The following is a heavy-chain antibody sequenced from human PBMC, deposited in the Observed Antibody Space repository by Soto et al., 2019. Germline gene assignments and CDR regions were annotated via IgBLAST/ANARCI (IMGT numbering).Heavy chain of an antibody. Sequence: QVQLVQSGAEVKKPGSSVKVSCKASGDTFSSYAISWVRQAPGQGLEWMGGIIPIFGTANYAQKFQGRVTITADESTSTDYMEVSSLRSEDTAVYYCARDGSGYRSRASPMDVWGQGTTVTVSS. V-gene: IGHV1-69*01. CDR3: ARDGSGYRSRASPMDV. CDR1: GDTFSSYA. J-gene: IGHJ6*02. D-gene: IGHD3-22*01. CDR2: IIPIFGTA.